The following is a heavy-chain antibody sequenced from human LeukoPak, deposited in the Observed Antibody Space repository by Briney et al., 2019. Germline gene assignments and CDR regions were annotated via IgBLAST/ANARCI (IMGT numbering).Heavy chain of an antibody. V-gene: IGHV3-7*01. Sequence: GGSLRLSCAASRFTLSSYWMSWVRQAPGKGLEWVANIKQDGSEKYYVDSVKGRFTISRDNAKHSLYLQMNSLRAEDTAVYYCARDSMIVADGFDIWGQGTMVTVSS. J-gene: IGHJ3*02. D-gene: IGHD3-22*01. CDR1: RFTLSSYW. CDR3: ARDSMIVADGFDI. CDR2: IKQDGSEK.